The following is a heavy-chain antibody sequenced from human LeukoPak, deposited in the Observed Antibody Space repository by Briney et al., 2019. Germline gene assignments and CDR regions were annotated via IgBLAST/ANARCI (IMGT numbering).Heavy chain of an antibody. CDR1: GYTFTSYY. CDR3: ARAPLIAAAGTSWFDP. CDR2: INPSGGST. V-gene: IGHV1-46*01. D-gene: IGHD6-13*01. J-gene: IGHJ5*02. Sequence: ASVKVSCKASGYTFTSYYMHWVRQTPGQGLEWMGIINPSGGSTSYAQKFQGRVTMTRDMSTSTVYMELSSLRSEDTAVYYCARAPLIAAAGTSWFDPWGQGTLVTVSS.